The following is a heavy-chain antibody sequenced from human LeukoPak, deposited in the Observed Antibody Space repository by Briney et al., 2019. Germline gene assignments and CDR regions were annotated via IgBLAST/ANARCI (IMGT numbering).Heavy chain of an antibody. V-gene: IGHV4-59*01. Sequence: PSQTLSLTCTVSGGSISSYYWSWIRQPPGKGLEWIGYIYYSGSTNYNPSLKSRVTISVDTSKNQFSLKLSSVTAADTAVYYCARDRYSSGWFVSHYFDYWGQGTLVTVSS. D-gene: IGHD6-19*01. CDR2: IYYSGST. CDR3: ARDRYSSGWFVSHYFDY. CDR1: GGSISSYY. J-gene: IGHJ4*02.